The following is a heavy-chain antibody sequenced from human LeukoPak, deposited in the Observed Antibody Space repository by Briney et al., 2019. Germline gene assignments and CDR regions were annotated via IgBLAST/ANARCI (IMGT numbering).Heavy chain of an antibody. CDR3: ARDPHNGSYYGGDY. CDR1: GFTVSSNY. V-gene: IGHV3-53*01. Sequence: SGGSLRLSCAAPGFTVSSNYMSWVRQAPGKGLEWVSVIYSGGSTYYADSVKGRFTISRDNSKNTLYLQMNSLRAEDTAVYYCARDPHNGSYYGGDYWGQGTLVTVSS. D-gene: IGHD1-26*01. CDR2: IYSGGST. J-gene: IGHJ4*02.